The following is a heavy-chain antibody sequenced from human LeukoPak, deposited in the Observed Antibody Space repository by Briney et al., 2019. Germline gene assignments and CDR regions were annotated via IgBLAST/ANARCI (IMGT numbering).Heavy chain of an antibody. CDR3: AKDGGLWVSAHWGDS. Sequence: PGGSLRPSCAASGFTFSSYTMSWVRQAPGKGLEWVSTITTSDGNTYYADSVKGRFSVSSDNSKNTLFLQMNSLRAEDTAVYYCAKDGGLWVSAHWGDSWGRGTLVTVSS. CDR1: GFTFSSYT. D-gene: IGHD7-27*01. V-gene: IGHV3-23*01. CDR2: ITTSDGNT. J-gene: IGHJ5*02.